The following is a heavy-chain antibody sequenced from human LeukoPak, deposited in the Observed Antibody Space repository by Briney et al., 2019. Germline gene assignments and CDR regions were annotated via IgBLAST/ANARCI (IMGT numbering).Heavy chain of an antibody. D-gene: IGHD3-22*01. CDR3: ARSLGSSGYQDY. CDR2: IHNDVTST. V-gene: IGHV3-74*03. CDR1: GFIFNRYY. Sequence: GGSLRLSCAASGFIFNRYYMHWVRQVPGERLVWVSHIHNDVTSTKYADSVKGRFTISRDNAKNTVYLQMNSLRAEDTAVYYCARSLGSSGYQDYWGQGTLVTVSS. J-gene: IGHJ4*02.